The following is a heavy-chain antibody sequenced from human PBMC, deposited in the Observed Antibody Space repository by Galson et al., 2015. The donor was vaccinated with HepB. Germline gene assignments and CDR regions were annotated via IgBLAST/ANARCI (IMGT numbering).Heavy chain of an antibody. V-gene: IGHV1-69*13. CDR1: GGTFSSYA. CDR3: ARDPLGVWGLYGIDV. D-gene: IGHD3-16*01. CDR2: IIPIFGTA. J-gene: IGHJ6*02. Sequence: SVKVSCKASGGTFSSYAISWVRQAPGQGLEWMGGIIPIFGTANYAQKFQGRVTITADESTSTAYMELSSLRSEDTAVYYCARDPLGVWGLYGIDVWGQGTTVTVSS.